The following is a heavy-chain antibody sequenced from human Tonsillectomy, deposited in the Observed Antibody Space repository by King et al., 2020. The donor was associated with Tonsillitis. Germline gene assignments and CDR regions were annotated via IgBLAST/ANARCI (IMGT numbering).Heavy chain of an antibody. CDR2: IYSVGST. D-gene: IGHD4/OR15-4a*01. J-gene: IGHJ4*02. V-gene: IGHV3-66*01. CDR3: ARDDYVSGLFDY. CDR1: GFTVSSNY. Sequence: VQLVESGGGLVQPGGSLRLSCAASGFTVSSNYMNWVRQAPGKGLEGVSIIYSVGSTYYADSVKGRFTISRDNSKNTLYLQMNSLGAEDTAVYYCARDDYVSGLFDYWGQGTLVTVSS.